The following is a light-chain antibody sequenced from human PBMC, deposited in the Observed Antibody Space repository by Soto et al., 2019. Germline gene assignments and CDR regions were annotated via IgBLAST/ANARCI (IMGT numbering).Light chain of an antibody. CDR2: DAS. CDR1: QSVFNT. V-gene: IGKV3-15*01. J-gene: IGKJ5*01. CDR3: QQANTFPLT. Sequence: RVMTQSPATLSVSPGDRASLSCRASQSVFNTLAWYQQKPGQAPRLLIYDASTRATGVPARFSGSGSGTHFTLTISSLQPEDFATYYCQQANTFPLTFGQGTRLEIK.